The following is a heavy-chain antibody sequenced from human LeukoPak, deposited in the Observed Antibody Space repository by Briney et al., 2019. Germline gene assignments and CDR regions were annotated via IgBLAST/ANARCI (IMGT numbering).Heavy chain of an antibody. J-gene: IGHJ4*02. CDR2: IYHSGST. D-gene: IGHD5-12*01. V-gene: IGHV4-59*01. CDR3: ARGGGYASPIGY. CDR1: GGSISTYY. Sequence: SETLSLTCTLSGGSISTYYWSWIRQPPGKGLEWIGYIYHSGSTNYNPSLKSRVTISVDTSKNQFSLKLSSVTAADTAVYYCARGGGYASPIGYWGQGALVTVSA.